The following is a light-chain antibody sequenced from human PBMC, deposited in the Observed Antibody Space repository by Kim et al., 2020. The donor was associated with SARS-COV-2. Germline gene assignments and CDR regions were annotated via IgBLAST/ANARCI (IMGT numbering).Light chain of an antibody. CDR1: SSHIGSND. V-gene: IGLV1-47*01. CDR3: AAWDDSLHVV. Sequence: PGPGVTISCSGSSSHIGSNDVYWYQQLPGTSPKLRIYRNNRRPSGVPDRFSGSKSGTSASLAISGLRSEDGADYYCAAWDDSLHVVFGGGTQLTVL. J-gene: IGLJ2*01. CDR2: RNN.